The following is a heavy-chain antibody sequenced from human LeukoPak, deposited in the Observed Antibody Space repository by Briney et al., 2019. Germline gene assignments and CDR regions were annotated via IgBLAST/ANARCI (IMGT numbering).Heavy chain of an antibody. Sequence: ASVKVSCTASGYTFTSFVINWVGQAPGQGIEWMGWINPNSGGTNYAQKFQGWVTMTRATSISTASMELSRLTSDDTAVYYCARGAYSSSWYKSEFYPVKYGMDVWGQGTTVTVSS. D-gene: IGHD6-13*01. CDR1: GYTFTSFV. CDR3: ARGAYSSSWYKSEFYPVKYGMDV. CDR2: INPNSGGT. J-gene: IGHJ6*02. V-gene: IGHV1-2*04.